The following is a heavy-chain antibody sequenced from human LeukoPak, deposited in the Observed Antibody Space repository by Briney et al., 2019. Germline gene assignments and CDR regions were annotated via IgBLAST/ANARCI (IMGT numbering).Heavy chain of an antibody. CDR2: IYPGHSVT. Sequence: GESLKISCKGSGYNFTSHWIGWVRQVPGKGLEWMGIIYPGHSVTRYSPSCQGQVTISADKSIRTAYLQWSSLKASDTAMYYCARYYCSNTSCYQKRGATYYYYGMNVWGQGTTVTVSS. CDR1: GYNFTSHW. CDR3: ARYYCSNTSCYQKRGATYYYYGMNV. J-gene: IGHJ6*02. V-gene: IGHV5-51*01. D-gene: IGHD2-2*01.